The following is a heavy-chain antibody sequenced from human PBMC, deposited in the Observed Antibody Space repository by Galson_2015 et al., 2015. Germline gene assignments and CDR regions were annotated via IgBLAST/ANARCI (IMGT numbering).Heavy chain of an antibody. J-gene: IGHJ4*02. CDR3: NSDRRRYSAYDWCVY. CDR2: IKRKTDGGTT. V-gene: IGHV3-15*01. Sequence: SLRLACAASGFTFSNAWMNWVRQAPGKGLEWVGRIKRKTDGGTTDYAEPVKGRITISRDDSKNKLYLQMNSLKTEDTAVYYCNSDRRRYSAYDWCVYWGTGTLVTVSS. D-gene: IGHD5-12*01. CDR1: GFTFSNAW.